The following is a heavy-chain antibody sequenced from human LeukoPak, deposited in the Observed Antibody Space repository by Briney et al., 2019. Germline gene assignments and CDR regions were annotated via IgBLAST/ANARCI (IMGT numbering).Heavy chain of an antibody. CDR2: MNPNSGNT. CDR1: GYTFTSYD. D-gene: IGHD3-22*01. J-gene: IGHJ1*01. V-gene: IGHV1-8*01. Sequence: ASVTVSCTASGYTFTSYDINWVRQATGQGLEWMGWMNPNSGNTGYAQKFQGRVTMTRNTSISTAYMELSSLRSEDTAVYYCASTIVVVITPQHAEYIQHWGQGTLVTVSS. CDR3: ASTIVVVITPQHAEYIQH.